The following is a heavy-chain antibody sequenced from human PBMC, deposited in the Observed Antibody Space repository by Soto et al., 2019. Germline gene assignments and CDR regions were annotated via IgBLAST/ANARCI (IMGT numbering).Heavy chain of an antibody. CDR2: ISSSGSTI. CDR1: GFTFSSYE. J-gene: IGHJ4*02. V-gene: IGHV3-48*03. CDR3: ASSSIAVAGIDFDY. D-gene: IGHD6-19*01. Sequence: PGGSLRLSCAASGFTFSSYEMNWVRQAPGKGLEWVSYISSSGSTIYYADSVKGRFTISRDNAKNSLYLQMNSLRAEDTAVYYCASSSIAVAGIDFDYWGQGTLVTVSS.